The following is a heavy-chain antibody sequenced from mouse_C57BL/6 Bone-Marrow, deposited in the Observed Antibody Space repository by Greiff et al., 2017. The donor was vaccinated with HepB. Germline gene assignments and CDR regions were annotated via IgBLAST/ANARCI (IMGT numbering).Heavy chain of an antibody. CDR2: IYPRSGNT. CDR3: ARAPHYYGSSSYWYFDV. CDR1: GYTFTSYG. D-gene: IGHD1-1*01. Sequence: VKLQESGAELARPGASVKLSCKASGYTFTSYGISWVKQRTGQGLEWIGEIYPRSGNTYYNEKFKGKATLTADKSSSTAYMELRSLTSEDSAVYFCARAPHYYGSSSYWYFDVWGTGTTVTVSS. J-gene: IGHJ1*03. V-gene: IGHV1-81*01.